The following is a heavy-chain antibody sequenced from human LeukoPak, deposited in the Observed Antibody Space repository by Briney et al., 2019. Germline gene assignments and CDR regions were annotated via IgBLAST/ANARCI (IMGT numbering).Heavy chain of an antibody. CDR2: ISSSSSYI. J-gene: IGHJ4*02. D-gene: IGHD5-24*01. CDR3: ASLVEMATIGLFDY. CDR1: GFTFSSYS. Sequence: GGSLRLSCAASGFTFSSYSMNWVRQAPEKGLEWVSSISSSSSYIYYADSVKGRFTISRDNAKNSLYLQMNSLRAEDTAVYYCASLVEMATIGLFDYWGQGTPVTVSS. V-gene: IGHV3-21*01.